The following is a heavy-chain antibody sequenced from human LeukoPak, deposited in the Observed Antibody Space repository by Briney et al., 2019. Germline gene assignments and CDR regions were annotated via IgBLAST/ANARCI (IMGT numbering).Heavy chain of an antibody. CDR1: GGSISSYY. D-gene: IGHD3-22*01. Sequence: SETLFLTCTVSGGSISSYYWSWIRQPAGKGLEWIGRIYTSGSTNYNPSLKSRVTMSVDTSKNQFSLKLSSVTAADTAVYYCARDPHSSGYYYSDYWGRGTQVTVSS. J-gene: IGHJ4*02. CDR2: IYTSGST. CDR3: ARDPHSSGYYYSDY. V-gene: IGHV4-4*07.